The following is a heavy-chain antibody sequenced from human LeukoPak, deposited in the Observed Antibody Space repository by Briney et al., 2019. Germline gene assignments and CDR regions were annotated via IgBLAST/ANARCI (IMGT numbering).Heavy chain of an antibody. CDR2: IYYSGST. V-gene: IGHV4-39*01. D-gene: IGHD3-22*01. J-gene: IGHJ3*02. CDR3: FKWLENHDAFDI. CDR1: GGSISSSSYY. Sequence: SETLSLTCTVSGGSISSSSYYWGWIRQPPGKGLEWIGSIYYSGSTYYNPSLKSRVTISVDTSKNQFSLKLSSVTAADTAVYYCFKWLENHDAFDIWGQGTMVTVSS.